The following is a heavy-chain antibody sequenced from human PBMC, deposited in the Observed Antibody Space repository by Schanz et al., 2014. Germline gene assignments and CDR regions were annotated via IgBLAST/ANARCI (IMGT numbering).Heavy chain of an antibody. D-gene: IGHD2-21*01. V-gene: IGHV1-69*08. Sequence: QVLQVQSGSELKKPGASVKVSCKASGYTFTSYSIHWVRQAPGQGLEWMGRIIPSLGLAKYEQKFQDKVTITADTSTTTAYMELSGLRSEDTAVYYCARDRLECGAECYSVEVFEIWGQGTLVIVSS. CDR3: ARDRLECGAECYSVEVFEI. CDR2: IIPSLGLA. CDR1: GYTFTSYS. J-gene: IGHJ4*02.